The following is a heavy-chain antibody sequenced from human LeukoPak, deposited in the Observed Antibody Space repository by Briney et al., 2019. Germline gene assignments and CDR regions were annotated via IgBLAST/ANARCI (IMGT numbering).Heavy chain of an antibody. CDR3: ARHKTTAEY. V-gene: IGHV5-51*01. D-gene: IGHD1-14*01. Sequence: GESLKISCKGSGYSFNSYWIGWVRQMPGKGLEWMGTVYPGDSGDSDIRYSPSFQGQVTISADKSISTAYLQWSSLKASDSAMYYCARHKTTAEYWGQGTLVTVSS. CDR2: VYPGDSGDSDI. CDR1: GYSFNSYW. J-gene: IGHJ4*02.